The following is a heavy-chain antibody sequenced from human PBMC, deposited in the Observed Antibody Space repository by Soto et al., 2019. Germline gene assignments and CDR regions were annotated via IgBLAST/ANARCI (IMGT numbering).Heavy chain of an antibody. CDR2: IYHSGTS. V-gene: IGHV4-4*02. CDR1: GNSISTTNW. CDR3: ARDVGYHYDGSPSGQFDF. Sequence: QVELQESGPGLVKPSGTLSLTCAVFGNSISTTNWWSWVRQSPGKGLEWIGEIYHSGTSNYNPSLKSRVTISLDKSKNQFSLKLSSVTAAGTAVYYCARDVGYHYDGSPSGQFDFWGQGTLVIVSS. D-gene: IGHD3-22*01. J-gene: IGHJ4*02.